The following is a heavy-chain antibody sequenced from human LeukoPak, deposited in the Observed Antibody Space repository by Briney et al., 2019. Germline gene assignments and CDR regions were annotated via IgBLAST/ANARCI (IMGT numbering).Heavy chain of an antibody. CDR1: GFTFSSYW. CDR2: IKQDGSEK. CDR3: ASDRDYYDSSGYLFDY. Sequence: GGSLRPSCAASGFTFSSYWMSWVRQAPGKGLEWVANIKQDGSEKYYVDSVKGRFTISRDNAKNPLYLQMNSLRAEDTAVYYCASDRDYYDSSGYLFDYWGQGTLVTVSS. V-gene: IGHV3-7*01. J-gene: IGHJ4*02. D-gene: IGHD3-22*01.